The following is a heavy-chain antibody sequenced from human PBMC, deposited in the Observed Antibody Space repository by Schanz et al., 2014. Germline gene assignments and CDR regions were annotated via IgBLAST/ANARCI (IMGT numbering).Heavy chain of an antibody. J-gene: IGHJ6*02. CDR2: IHSTGGTT. Sequence: QVQWVQSGADVKKPGTAVKVSCKASEYTFTRHYMHWVRQAPGQGLEWMGIIHSTGGTTSHAQKFQGRVTMTRDTSTSTVYMELSSLRSEDTAVYYCASALTTWGGMDVWGQWTTVTVS. CDR1: EYTFTRHY. V-gene: IGHV1-46*01. CDR3: ASALTTWGGMDV. D-gene: IGHD4-4*01.